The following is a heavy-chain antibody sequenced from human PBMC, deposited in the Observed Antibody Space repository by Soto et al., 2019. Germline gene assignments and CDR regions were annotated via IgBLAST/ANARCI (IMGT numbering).Heavy chain of an antibody. Sequence: QVQLQESGPGLVKPSQTLSLTCTVSGGSISSGDYYWNWIRQPPGKGLEWIGSIYYSGSTYYSPSLKSRITISVGTSKHQFSLKLSSVTAADTAVYYCVRGDPGACSSTSCIDAFDLWGRGTMVAGSS. CDR3: VRGDPGACSSTSCIDAFDL. J-gene: IGHJ3*01. V-gene: IGHV4-30-4*01. CDR2: IYYSGST. D-gene: IGHD2-2*01. CDR1: GGSISSGDYY.